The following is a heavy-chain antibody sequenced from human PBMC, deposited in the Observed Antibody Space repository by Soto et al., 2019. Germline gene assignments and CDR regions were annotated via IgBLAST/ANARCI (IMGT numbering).Heavy chain of an antibody. D-gene: IGHD5-12*01. CDR1: GFTFSSYS. J-gene: IGHJ3*02. V-gene: IGHV3-21*01. CDR2: ISSSSSYI. CDR3: ARDLGHGLGAFDI. Sequence: EVQLVESGGGLVKPGGSLRLSCAASGFTFSSYSMNWVRQAPGKRLEWVSSISSSSSYIYYADSVKGRFTISRDNAKNSLYLQMNSLRAEDTAVYYCARDLGHGLGAFDIWGQGTMVTVSS.